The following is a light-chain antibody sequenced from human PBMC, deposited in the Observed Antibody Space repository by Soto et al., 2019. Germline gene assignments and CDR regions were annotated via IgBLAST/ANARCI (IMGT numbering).Light chain of an antibody. CDR2: GTP. V-gene: IGKV3-15*01. CDR3: QQYNNWPGIT. CDR1: QGVRSN. J-gene: IGKJ3*01. Sequence: EIVVTQSPATLSVSPGERATLSCRASQGVRSNLVWYQQKPGQAPRLLIYGTPTRATGIPARFSGSGSGTEFTLTISSLQSEDFAVYYCQQYNNWPGITFGPGTKVDI.